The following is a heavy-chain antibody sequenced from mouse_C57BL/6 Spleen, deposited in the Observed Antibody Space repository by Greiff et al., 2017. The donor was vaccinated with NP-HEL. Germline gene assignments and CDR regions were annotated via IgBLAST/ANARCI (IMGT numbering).Heavy chain of an antibody. CDR2: IYPGDGDT. Sequence: QVQLQQSGPELVKPGASVKISCKASGYAFSSSWMNWVKQRPGKGLEWIGRIYPGDGDTNYNGKFKGKATLTADKSSSTAYMQLSSLTSEDSAVYFCARESPGRLYFDVWGTGTTVTVSS. V-gene: IGHV1-82*01. CDR3: ARESPGRLYFDV. D-gene: IGHD1-3*01. CDR1: GYAFSSSW. J-gene: IGHJ1*03.